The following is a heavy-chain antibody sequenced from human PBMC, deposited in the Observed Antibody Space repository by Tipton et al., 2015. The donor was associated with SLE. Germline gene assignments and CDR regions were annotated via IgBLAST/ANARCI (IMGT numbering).Heavy chain of an antibody. V-gene: IGHV4-61*02. J-gene: IGHJ6*02. Sequence: LRLSCSLSGASISSGSYFWTWIRHPAGKSLEWIGRVFVSGDTNYNPSVKSRVTILVDTSKNQFSLKLTSVTAADTAVYYCARWIPLTGINVWGQGATVTVSS. CDR2: VFVSGDT. D-gene: IGHD5-18*01. CDR1: GASISSGSYF. CDR3: ARWIPLTGINV.